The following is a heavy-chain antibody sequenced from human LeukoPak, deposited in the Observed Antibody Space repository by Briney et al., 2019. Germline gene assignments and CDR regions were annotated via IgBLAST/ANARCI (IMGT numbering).Heavy chain of an antibody. J-gene: IGHJ4*02. CDR1: GFTLSSYE. V-gene: IGHV3-23*01. D-gene: IGHD6-13*01. CDR3: ARDPGIAAAGTVGYFDS. CDR2: VDYSGGDT. Sequence: GGSLRLSCTASGFTLSSYEMSWIRQAPGKGLEWVSSVDYSGGDTHYADSVMGRFTISRDNSKNTLYLQLNSLNADDTAVYYCARDPGIAAAGTVGYFDSWGQGTLVTVSS.